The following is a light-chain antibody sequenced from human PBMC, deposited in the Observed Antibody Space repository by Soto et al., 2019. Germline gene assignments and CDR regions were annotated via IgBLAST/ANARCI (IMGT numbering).Light chain of an antibody. Sequence: DIVMTQSPDSLAVSLGERATINCKSSQSVLYSSNNKNYLAWYQQKPGQPPKLLIYWASTRESGVPDRFSGSGSGKDFNLTIRILQAEDVAVYYCQQYYSTPRTFGQGTKVEIK. CDR2: WAS. V-gene: IGKV4-1*01. CDR1: QSVLYSSNNKNY. CDR3: QQYYSTPRT. J-gene: IGKJ1*01.